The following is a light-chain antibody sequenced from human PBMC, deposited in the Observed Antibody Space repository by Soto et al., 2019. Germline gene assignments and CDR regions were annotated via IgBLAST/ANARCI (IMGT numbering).Light chain of an antibody. J-gene: IGKJ3*01. Sequence: EIQMTQSPSTLSASIGDRVTLTCRASQGISNHLAWYQQKPGQAPMLLIYAASSLASGVPFRFSGSGSGTEFTLTIRSLQSEDFATYYCQQSNSGPLTFGPGTKVEIK. V-gene: IGKV1-39*01. CDR2: AAS. CDR3: QQSNSGPLT. CDR1: QGISNH.